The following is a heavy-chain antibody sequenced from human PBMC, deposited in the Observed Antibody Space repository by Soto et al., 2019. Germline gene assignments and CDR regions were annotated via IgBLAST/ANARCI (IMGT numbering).Heavy chain of an antibody. CDR1: GFTFSSYG. D-gene: IGHD2-2*03. CDR2: ISYDGSNK. J-gene: IGHJ6*04. Sequence: GGSLRLSCAASGFTFSSYGMHWVRQAPGKGLEWVAVISYDGSNKYYADSVKGRFTISRDNSKNTLYLQMNSLRAEDTAVYYCGNRHDTCKGPDDLDIWGKGTTVTVSS. V-gene: IGHV3-30*18. CDR3: GNRHDTCKGPDDLDI.